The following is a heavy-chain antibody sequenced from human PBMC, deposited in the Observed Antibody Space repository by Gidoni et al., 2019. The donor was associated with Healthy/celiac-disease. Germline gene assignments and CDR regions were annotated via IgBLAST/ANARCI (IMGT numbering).Heavy chain of an antibody. J-gene: IGHJ4*02. CDR3: ASSHRAEVAAAALDY. V-gene: IGHV4-34*01. CDR1: LCFFRGFY. D-gene: IGHD6-13*01. Sequence: GSCLFTSSATLFLTRAVYLCFFRGFYWSWIRQPPGKGLEWIGEINHSGSTNYNPSLKSRGTISVDTSKNQISLKLSSVTAADTAVYYCASSHRAEVAAAALDYWGQGTLVTVSS. CDR2: INHSGST.